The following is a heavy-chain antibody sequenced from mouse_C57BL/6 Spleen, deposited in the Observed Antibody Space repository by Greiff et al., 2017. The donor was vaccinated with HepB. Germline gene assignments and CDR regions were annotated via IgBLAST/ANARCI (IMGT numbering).Heavy chain of an antibody. CDR1: GYAFSSSW. CDR2: IYPGDGDT. D-gene: IGHD2-4*01. J-gene: IGHJ4*01. Sequence: VMLVESGPELVKPGASVKISCKASGYAFSSSWMNWVKQRPGKGLEWIGRIYPGDGDTNYNGKFKGKATLTADKSSSTAYMQLSSLTSEDSAVYFCARGIYYDYGGSLDYWGQGTSVTVSS. V-gene: IGHV1-82*01. CDR3: ARGIYYDYGGSLDY.